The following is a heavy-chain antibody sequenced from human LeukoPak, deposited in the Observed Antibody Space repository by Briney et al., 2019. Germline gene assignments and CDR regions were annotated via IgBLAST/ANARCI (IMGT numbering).Heavy chain of an antibody. CDR2: IYTSGST. Sequence: SETLSLTCTVSGGSISSYYWSWIRQPAGKGLEWIGRIYTSGSTNYNPSLKSRVTMSVDTSKNQFSLKLSSVTAADTAVYYCARDGGDTVTVDAFDIWGQGTMVTVSS. CDR3: ARDGGDTVTVDAFDI. J-gene: IGHJ3*02. V-gene: IGHV4-4*07. CDR1: GGSISSYY. D-gene: IGHD4-17*01.